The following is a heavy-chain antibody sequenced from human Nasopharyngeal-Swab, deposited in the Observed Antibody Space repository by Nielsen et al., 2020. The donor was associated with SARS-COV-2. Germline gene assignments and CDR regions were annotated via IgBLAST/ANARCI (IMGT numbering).Heavy chain of an antibody. V-gene: IGHV1-2*02. CDR3: AREMRDSSSGNDAFDV. J-gene: IGHJ3*01. D-gene: IGHD3-10*01. CDR2: INPNSGGA. Sequence: WVRQAPGQGLEWMGCINPNSGGATYAQKFEGRVTMTRATSRDTAYMELSVLRPDDTAVFYCAREMRDSSSGNDAFDVWGQGTRVTVPS.